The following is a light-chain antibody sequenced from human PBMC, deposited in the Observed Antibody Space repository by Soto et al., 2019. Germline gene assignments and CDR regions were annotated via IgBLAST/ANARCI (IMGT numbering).Light chain of an antibody. V-gene: IGLV1-40*01. CDR2: GTN. Sequence: QAVVTQPPSVSGAPGQRVTISCTGSRSNIGAGYDVHWYQQLPGTAPKLLIYGTNNRPSGVPDRFSGSKSGMSASLAITGRQAADEANYYCQSYDNSLSGSRVFGGGTKLTVL. CDR3: QSYDNSLSGSRV. CDR1: RSNIGAGYD. J-gene: IGLJ3*02.